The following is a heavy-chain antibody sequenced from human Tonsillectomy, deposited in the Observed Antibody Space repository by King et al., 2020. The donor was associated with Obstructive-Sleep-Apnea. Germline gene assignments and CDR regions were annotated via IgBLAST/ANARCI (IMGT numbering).Heavy chain of an antibody. CDR1: VYFITSGDY. D-gene: IGHD1-7*01. CDR3: TREMGELLGFDF. Sequence: VQLQESGPGLVKPSETLSLTCAGSVYFITSGDYWCWVRQPPGKWLGGIARIYHTGNTYYNPSLKSRVIMSVDTSKNQFSLKLTSVTAADTAVYYCTREMGELLGFDFWGQGTLVTVSS. V-gene: IGHV4-38-2*02. CDR2: IYHTGNT. J-gene: IGHJ4*02.